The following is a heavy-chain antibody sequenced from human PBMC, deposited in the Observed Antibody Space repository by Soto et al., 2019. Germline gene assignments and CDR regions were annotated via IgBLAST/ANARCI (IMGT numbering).Heavy chain of an antibody. Sequence: PGGSLRLSCVASGFTFNIYAMSWVRQAPGKGLEWVSAVTDSGSKTSYAESVKGRFTISRDNSKNTLYLQMSSLRVEDTAVYFCAKGRTSGTYYSFFDSWGQGALVTVSS. J-gene: IGHJ4*02. CDR2: VTDSGSKT. V-gene: IGHV3-23*01. CDR3: AKGRTSGTYYSFFDS. CDR1: GFTFNIYA. D-gene: IGHD3-10*01.